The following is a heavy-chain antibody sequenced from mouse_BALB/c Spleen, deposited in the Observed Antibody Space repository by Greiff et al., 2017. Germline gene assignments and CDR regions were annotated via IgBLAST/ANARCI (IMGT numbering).Heavy chain of an antibody. CDR3: TKAKNYYGSSYENFDY. CDR1: GYTFTSYW. Sequence: VQLQQSGTVLARPGASVKMSCKASGYTFTSYWMHWVKQRPGQGLEWIGAIYPGNSDTSYNQKFKGKAKLTAVTSTSTAYMELSSLTNEDSAVYYCTKAKNYYGSSYENFDYWGQGTTLTVSS. D-gene: IGHD1-1*01. V-gene: IGHV1-5*01. CDR2: IYPGNSDT. J-gene: IGHJ2*01.